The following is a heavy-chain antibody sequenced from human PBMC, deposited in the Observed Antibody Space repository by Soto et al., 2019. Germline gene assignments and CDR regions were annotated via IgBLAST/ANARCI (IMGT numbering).Heavy chain of an antibody. D-gene: IGHD4-17*01. Sequence: EEQLWESGGGLAQPGGSLRLSCAASRFTFTRSPMSWVRQTPVRGLEWVSAISGSGGGTYYADSVRGRFTISRDNSKNTLYLQMNRLRDEDTAIYYCVKRGTVTTDYYGMDVWGQGTTVTVSS. V-gene: IGHV3-23*01. CDR1: RFTFTRSP. J-gene: IGHJ6*02. CDR3: VKRGTVTTDYYGMDV. CDR2: ISGSGGGT.